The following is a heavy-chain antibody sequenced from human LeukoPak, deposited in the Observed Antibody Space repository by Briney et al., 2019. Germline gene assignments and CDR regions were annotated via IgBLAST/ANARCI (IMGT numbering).Heavy chain of an antibody. CDR3: ARVPTVTFFDY. V-gene: IGHV4-34*01. CDR2: IYYSRST. D-gene: IGHD4-17*01. CDR1: GGSFSGYY. J-gene: IGHJ4*02. Sequence: SETLSLTCAVYGGSFSGYYWSWIRQPPGKGLEWIGSIYYSRSTYYNPSLKSRVTISVDTSKNQFSLKLSSVTAAGTAVYYCARVPTVTFFDYWGQGTLVTVSS.